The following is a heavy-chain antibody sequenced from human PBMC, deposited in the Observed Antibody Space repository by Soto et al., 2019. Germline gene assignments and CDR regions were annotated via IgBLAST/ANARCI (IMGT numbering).Heavy chain of an antibody. CDR2: ISSSGSTI. J-gene: IGHJ3*02. V-gene: IGHV3-11*01. D-gene: IGHD5-12*01. CDR1: GFTFSDYY. CDR3: ARDIGGGYDLLDAFDI. Sequence: GGSLRLSCAASGFTFSDYYMSWTRQAPGKGLEWVSYISSSGSTIYYADSVKGRFTISRDNAKNSLYLQMNSLRAEDTAVYYCARDIGGGYDLLDAFDIWGQGTMVTVSS.